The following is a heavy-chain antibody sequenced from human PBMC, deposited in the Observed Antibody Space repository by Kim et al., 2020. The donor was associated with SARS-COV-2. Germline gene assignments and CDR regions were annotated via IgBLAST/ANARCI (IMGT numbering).Heavy chain of an antibody. Sequence: GGSLRLSCTASGFTFSSYGMTWVRQVPGKGLEWVSSISGSGDNTYYADSVKGRFTISRDNSVNTLYLQINNLRAEDTAVYSCGRSPSGNYYRWFDPWGQGTLVTVSS. D-gene: IGHD1-26*01. CDR1: GFTFSSYG. CDR2: ISGSGDNT. J-gene: IGHJ5*02. V-gene: IGHV3-23*01. CDR3: GRSPSGNYYRWFDP.